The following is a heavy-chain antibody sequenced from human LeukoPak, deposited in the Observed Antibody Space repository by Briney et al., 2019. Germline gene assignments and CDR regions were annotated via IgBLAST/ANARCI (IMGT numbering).Heavy chain of an antibody. CDR1: GGSFSGYY. J-gene: IGHJ4*02. D-gene: IGHD5-18*01. CDR3: ASRRIQLWSYYLDY. CDR2: INHSGST. V-gene: IGHV4-34*01. Sequence: SETLSLTCAVYGGSFSGYYWSWIRQPPGKGLEWIGEINHSGSTNYNPSLKSRVTISVDTSKNQFSLKLSSVTAADTAVYYCASRRIQLWSYYLDYWGQGTLVTVSS.